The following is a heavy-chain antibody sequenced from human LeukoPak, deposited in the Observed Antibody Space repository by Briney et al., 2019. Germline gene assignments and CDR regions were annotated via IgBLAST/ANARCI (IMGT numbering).Heavy chain of an antibody. V-gene: IGHV3-21*04. CDR1: GFSLKTYN. J-gene: IGHJ3*01. CDR3: TRDQFFDYDDDDAFDV. D-gene: IGHD3/OR15-3a*01. Sequence: GGSLRLSCAASGFSLKTYNMNWVRQAPGKGLEWVSSMTSSRYIYYADSVKGRFTISRDDANNLVFLQMHSLRAEDTAIYYCTRDQFFDYDDDDAFDVWGQGTKVIVSS. CDR2: MTSSRYI.